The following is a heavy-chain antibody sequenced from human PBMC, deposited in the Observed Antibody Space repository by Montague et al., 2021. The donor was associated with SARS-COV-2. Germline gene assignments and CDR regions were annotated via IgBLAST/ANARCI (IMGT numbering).Heavy chain of an antibody. CDR1: GFPLSTSGMC. V-gene: IGHV2-70*01. CDR3: ARMDILTGYYAYGMDV. CDR2: IDWDDDK. D-gene: IGHD3-9*01. Sequence: PALVTPTQTLTLTCTFSGFPLSTSGMCVSWIRQPPGKALEWLALIDWDDDKYYSTSLKTRLTISKDTSKNQVVLTMTNMDPVDTATYYCARMDILTGYYAYGMDVWGQGTTVTVSS. J-gene: IGHJ6*02.